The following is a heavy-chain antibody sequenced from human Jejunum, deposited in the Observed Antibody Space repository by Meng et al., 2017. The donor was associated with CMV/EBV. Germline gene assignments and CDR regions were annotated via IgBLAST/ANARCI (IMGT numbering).Heavy chain of an antibody. J-gene: IGHJ6*02. CDR1: SGIYS. CDR2: IYNRGST. Sequence: SGIYSWSWIRQTPGKGLEWIGHIYNRGSTKYNPSLKSRVTMSLDTSKKQFSLRLSSVTGADTAVYYCARNTWVGSSNTGYYYGMDVWGQGTTVTVSS. CDR3: ARNTWVGSSNTGYYYGMDV. D-gene: IGHD1-1*01. V-gene: IGHV4-61*01.